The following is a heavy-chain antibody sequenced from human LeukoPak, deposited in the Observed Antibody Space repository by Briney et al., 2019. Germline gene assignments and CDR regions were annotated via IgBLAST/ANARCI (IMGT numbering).Heavy chain of an antibody. CDR3: ARGLLERLPTLGY. CDR2: INHSGST. V-gene: IGHV4-34*01. D-gene: IGHD3-3*01. Sequence: SETLSLTCAVYGGSFSGYYWSWIRQPPGKGLEWIGEINHSGSTNYNPSLKRRVTISVDTSKNQFSLKLSSVTAADTAVYYCARGLLERLPTLGYWGQGTLVTVSS. CDR1: GGSFSGYY. J-gene: IGHJ4*02.